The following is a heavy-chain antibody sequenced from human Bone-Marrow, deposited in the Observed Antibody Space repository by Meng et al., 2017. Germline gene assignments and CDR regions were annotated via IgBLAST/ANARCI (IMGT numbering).Heavy chain of an antibody. CDR2: INTDGTTK. J-gene: IGHJ6*02. CDR1: GFTFSSYW. V-gene: IGHV3-74*01. Sequence: GGSLRLSCAASGFTFSSYWMHWVRQTPGKGLLWVSRINTDGTTKTYADSVKGRFTISRDNAKNTLYLQMNSLRSDDTAVYYCARSRLLKIYYYYYGMDVWGQGTTVTVSS. D-gene: IGHD2-15*01. CDR3: ARSRLLKIYYYYYGMDV.